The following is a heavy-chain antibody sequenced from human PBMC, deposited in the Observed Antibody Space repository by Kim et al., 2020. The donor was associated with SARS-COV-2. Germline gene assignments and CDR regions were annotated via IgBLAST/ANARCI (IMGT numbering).Heavy chain of an antibody. J-gene: IGHJ4*02. Sequence: GNTKYSQKFQGRVTITRDTSASTAYMELSSLRSEDTAVYYCAIGTTSLDYWGQGTLVTVSS. CDR3: AIGTTSLDY. CDR2: GNT. D-gene: IGHD1-1*01. V-gene: IGHV1-3*01.